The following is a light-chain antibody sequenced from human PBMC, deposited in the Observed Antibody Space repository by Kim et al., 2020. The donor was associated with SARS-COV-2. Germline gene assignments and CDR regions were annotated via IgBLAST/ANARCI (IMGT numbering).Light chain of an antibody. CDR2: AAS. V-gene: IGKV1-12*01. J-gene: IGKJ1*01. CDR3: QQSNTSPWT. Sequence: ASVGDRVTITCRASQDVRDWLAWYQHKPGKAPKLLIYAASTLRSGVPPRFTGGGSGTQFTLTINDLQPDDFATYFCQQSNTSPWTFCPGTKVDIK. CDR1: QDVRDW.